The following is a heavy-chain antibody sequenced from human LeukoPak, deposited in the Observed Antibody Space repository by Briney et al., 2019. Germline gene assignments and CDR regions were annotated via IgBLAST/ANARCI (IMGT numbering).Heavy chain of an antibody. D-gene: IGHD3-10*01. V-gene: IGHV1-2*04. CDR1: GYTFTGYY. CDR3: ARDHMVRGVQAYYFDY. J-gene: IGHJ4*02. Sequence: ASVKVSCKASGYTFTGYYMHWVRQAPGQGLEWMGWINPNSGGTNYAQKFQGWVTMTRDTSISTAYMELSRLRSDDTAVYYCARDHMVRGVQAYYFDYWAGEPWSPSPQ. CDR2: INPNSGGT.